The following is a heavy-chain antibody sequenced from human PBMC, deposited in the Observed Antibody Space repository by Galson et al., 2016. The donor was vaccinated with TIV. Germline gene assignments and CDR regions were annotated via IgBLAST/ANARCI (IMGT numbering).Heavy chain of an antibody. CDR2: FDPEAGGI. D-gene: IGHD3-22*01. Sequence: SVKVSCKVSRYTLIEIAMHWVRQAPGKGLEWMGGFDPEAGGIIYAQKLQGRVTMTEGTSTDTAYMELSNLRSDETAVYYCATVAWFPGLSLDSWGQGTLVTVSS. J-gene: IGHJ4*02. V-gene: IGHV1-24*01. CDR1: RYTLIEIA. CDR3: ATVAWFPGLSLDS.